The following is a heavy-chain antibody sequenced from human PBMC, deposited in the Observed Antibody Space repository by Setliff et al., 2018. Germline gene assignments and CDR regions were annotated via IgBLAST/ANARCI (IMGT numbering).Heavy chain of an antibody. D-gene: IGHD3-3*01. CDR1: GDSLTRSSSW. J-gene: IGHJ4*02. V-gene: IGHV4-61*02. CDR2: IYTSGST. Sequence: TLSLTCSVFGDSLTRSSSWWGWIRQPAGKGLEWIGRIYTSGSTNYNPSLKSRVTISVDTSKNQFSLKLSSVTAADTAVYYCARRETYYNFWSGYYAYWGQGTLVTVSS. CDR3: ARRETYYNFWSGYYAY.